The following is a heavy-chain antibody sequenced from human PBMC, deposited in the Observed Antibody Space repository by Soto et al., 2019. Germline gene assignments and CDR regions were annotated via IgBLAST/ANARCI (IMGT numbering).Heavy chain of an antibody. D-gene: IGHD4-4*01. CDR2: IYYTGNT. J-gene: IGHJ4*02. CDR3: ARGGKYRLQDTYYFDY. Sequence: SLTCSVSGGSISTSGYYWGWIRQPPGKGLEWIGSIYYTGNTYYYPSLESRVTVSIDTSRNQFSLRLSSVTAADTAVYYCARGGKYRLQDTYYFDYWVPGTLVTVSS. V-gene: IGHV4-39*01. CDR1: GGSISTSGYY.